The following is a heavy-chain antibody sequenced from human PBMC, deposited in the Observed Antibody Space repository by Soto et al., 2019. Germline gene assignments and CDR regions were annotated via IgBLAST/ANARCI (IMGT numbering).Heavy chain of an antibody. D-gene: IGHD3-3*01. J-gene: IGHJ6*02. Sequence: GASVKVSCKASGYTLSDYYIHWVRQAPGQGLEWMGWINPNSGGTNYTEDFQGRVTITRDTSVNTAYMELKRLGSDDTAVYYCARVAPPYYDLWSGYPRYYYGMDVWGQGTTVTVSS. V-gene: IGHV1-2*02. CDR2: INPNSGGT. CDR1: GYTLSDYY. CDR3: ARVAPPYYDLWSGYPRYYYGMDV.